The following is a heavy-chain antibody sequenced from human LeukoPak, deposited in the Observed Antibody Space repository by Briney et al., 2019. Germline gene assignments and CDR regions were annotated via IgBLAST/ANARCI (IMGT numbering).Heavy chain of an antibody. CDR1: GGSFSGYY. J-gene: IGHJ4*02. CDR3: ARDLVRGVLDY. CDR2: INHSGST. D-gene: IGHD3-10*01. V-gene: IGHV4-34*01. Sequence: PSETLSLTCAVYGGSFSGYYWSWIRQPPGKGLEWIGEINHSGSTNYNPSLKSRVTISVDTSKNQFSLKLSSVTAADTAVYYCARDLVRGVLDYWGQGTLVTVSS.